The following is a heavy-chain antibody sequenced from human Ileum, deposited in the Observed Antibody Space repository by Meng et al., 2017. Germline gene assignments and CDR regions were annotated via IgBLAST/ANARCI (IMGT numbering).Heavy chain of an antibody. CDR1: GFTFSSYW. Sequence: VLLMGSGGGLVPPGGSLILSCAASGFTFSSYWIHWVRQARGQVLVWVSRINADGSTIDYADSVKGRFTISRDNAKNTLYLQMNSLRAEDTAVYYCATAGAYRFDYWGQGTLVTVSS. V-gene: IGHV3-74*01. D-gene: IGHD3-16*02. J-gene: IGHJ4*02. CDR2: INADGSTI. CDR3: ATAGAYRFDY.